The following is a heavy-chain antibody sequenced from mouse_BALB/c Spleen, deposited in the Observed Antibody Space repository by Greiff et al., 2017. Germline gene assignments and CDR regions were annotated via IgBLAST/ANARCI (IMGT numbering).Heavy chain of an antibody. CDR3: ARWGLYYDYAMDY. Sequence: DVQLQESGPGLVKPSQSLSLTCTVTGYSITSDYAWNWIRQFPGNKLEWMGYISYSGSTSYNPSLKSRISITRDTSKNQFFLQLNSVTTEDTATYYCARWGLYYDYAMDYWGQGTSVTVSS. V-gene: IGHV3-2*02. D-gene: IGHD1-1*01. CDR1: GYSITSDYA. J-gene: IGHJ4*01. CDR2: ISYSGST.